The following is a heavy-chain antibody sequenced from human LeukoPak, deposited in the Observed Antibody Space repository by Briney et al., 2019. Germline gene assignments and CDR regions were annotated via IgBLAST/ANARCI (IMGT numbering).Heavy chain of an antibody. CDR1: GYSFTSYW. CDR3: ARMAAAWNNWFDP. D-gene: IGHD6-13*01. CDR2: IYPGDSDT. V-gene: IGHV5-51*01. Sequence: GESLKISCKGPGYSFTSYWIGWVRQMPGKGLEWMGIIYPGDSDTRYSPSFQGQVTISADKSISTAYLQWSSLKASDTAMYYCARMAAAWNNWFDPWGQGTLVTVSS. J-gene: IGHJ5*02.